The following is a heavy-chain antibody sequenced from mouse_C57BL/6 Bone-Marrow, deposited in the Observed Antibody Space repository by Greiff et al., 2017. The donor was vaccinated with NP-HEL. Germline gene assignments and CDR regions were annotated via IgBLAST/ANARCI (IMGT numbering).Heavy chain of an antibody. CDR1: GFNIKDYY. CDR3: TFYDYDGFAY. V-gene: IGHV14-1*01. J-gene: IGHJ3*01. Sequence: EVKLQESGAELVRPGASVKLSCTASGFNIKDYYMHWVKPRPDQGLEWLGRIDPEAGDTEYAPKFQGKATMTADTSSNTAYLQLSSLTSEDTAVYYCTFYDYDGFAYWGQGTLVTVSA. CDR2: IDPEAGDT. D-gene: IGHD2-4*01.